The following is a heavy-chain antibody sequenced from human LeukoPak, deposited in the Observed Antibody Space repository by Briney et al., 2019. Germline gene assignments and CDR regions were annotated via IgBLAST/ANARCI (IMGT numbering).Heavy chain of an antibody. J-gene: IGHJ4*02. V-gene: IGHV3-23*01. CDR2: ISGSGGNT. Sequence: GGSLRLSCAASGFTFNNYAMTWVRQAPGKGLEWVSTISGSGGNTYYADSVKGRFTISRDNSKKTLSLQMSSLRAEDTAVYYCAKVNYYESSGYYDYWGQGTLVTVSS. D-gene: IGHD3-22*01. CDR3: AKVNYYESSGYYDY. CDR1: GFTFNNYA.